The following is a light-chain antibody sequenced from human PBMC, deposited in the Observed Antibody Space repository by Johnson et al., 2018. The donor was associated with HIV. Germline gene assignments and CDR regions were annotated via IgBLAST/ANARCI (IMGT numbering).Light chain of an antibody. V-gene: IGLV1-51*02. Sequence: SVLTQPPSVSAAPGQKVTISCSGSNSNIGNNYVSWYQQLPGTAPKLLIYESTNRPSGIPYRFSGSKSGTSATLGISGLQTGDEADYYCGTWDSRLNVYLFGPGTKVTVL. CDR2: EST. J-gene: IGLJ1*01. CDR1: NSNIGNNY. CDR3: GTWDSRLNVYL.